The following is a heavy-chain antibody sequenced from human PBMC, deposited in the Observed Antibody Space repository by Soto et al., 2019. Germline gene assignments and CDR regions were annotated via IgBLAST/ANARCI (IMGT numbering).Heavy chain of an antibody. V-gene: IGHV4-59*01. CDR1: GGSISSYY. Sequence: SETLSLTCTVSGGSISSYYWIWIRQPPGKGLEWIGYIYYSGSTNYNPSLKSRVTISVDTSKNQFSLKLSSVTAADTAVYYCARRISGYDYVLDYWGQGTLVTVSS. CDR3: ARRISGYDYVLDY. CDR2: IYYSGST. J-gene: IGHJ4*02. D-gene: IGHD5-12*01.